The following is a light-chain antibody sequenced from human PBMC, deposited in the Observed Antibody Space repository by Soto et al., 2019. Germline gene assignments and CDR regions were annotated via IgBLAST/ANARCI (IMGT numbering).Light chain of an antibody. CDR2: EVS. J-gene: IGLJ1*01. V-gene: IGLV2-14*01. CDR1: SIDVGGHNY. Sequence: QSVLTQPASVSGSPGQSITISCTGTSIDVGGHNYVSWYQQHPGKAPKLMIYEVSNRPSGVSNRFSASKSGNTASLTISGLQAEDEADYYCSSYTGSSTLVVFGTGTKVTVL. CDR3: SSYTGSSTLVV.